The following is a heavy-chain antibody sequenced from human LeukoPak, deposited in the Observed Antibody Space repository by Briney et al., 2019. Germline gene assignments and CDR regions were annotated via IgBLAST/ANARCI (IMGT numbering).Heavy chain of an antibody. CDR3: ARDEYYYGSGTLPDV. CDR2: IYTSGST. V-gene: IGHV4-61*02. CDR1: GGSISSGSHY. Sequence: SETLSLTCTVSGGSISSGSHYWSWIRQPAGKGLEWIGRIYTSGSTNYNPSLKSRVTISVDTSKNQFSLKLSSVTAADTAVYYCARDEYYYGSGTLPDVWGKGTTVTVSS. J-gene: IGHJ6*04. D-gene: IGHD3-10*01.